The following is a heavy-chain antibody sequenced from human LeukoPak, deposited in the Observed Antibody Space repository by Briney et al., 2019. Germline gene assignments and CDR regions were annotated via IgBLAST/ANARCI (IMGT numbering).Heavy chain of an antibody. CDR3: ATKGYCSSTSCYAAAFDI. CDR2: FDPEDGET. CDR1: GYTLTELS. D-gene: IGHD2-2*01. Sequence: ASVKVSCKVSGYTLTELSMHWVRQAPGKGLEWMGGFDPEDGETIYAQKFQGRVTMTEDTSTDTAYMELSSLRSENTAVYYCATKGYCSSTSCYAAAFDIWGQGTMVTVSS. J-gene: IGHJ3*02. V-gene: IGHV1-24*01.